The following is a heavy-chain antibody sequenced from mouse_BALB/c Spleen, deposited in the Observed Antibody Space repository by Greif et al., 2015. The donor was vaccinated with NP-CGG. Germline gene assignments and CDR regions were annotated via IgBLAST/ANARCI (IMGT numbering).Heavy chain of an antibody. CDR3: ASSYGNYVRNWFAY. CDR1: GFSLTSYG. J-gene: IGHJ3*01. CDR2: IWSGGST. Sequence: QVQLQQSGPGLVQPSQSLSITCTVSGFSLTSYGVHWVRQSPGKGLEWLGVIWSGGSTDYNAAFISRLSISKDNSKSXVFFKMNSLQANDTAIYYCASSYGNYVRNWFAYWGQGTLVTVSA. V-gene: IGHV2-2*02. D-gene: IGHD2-10*01.